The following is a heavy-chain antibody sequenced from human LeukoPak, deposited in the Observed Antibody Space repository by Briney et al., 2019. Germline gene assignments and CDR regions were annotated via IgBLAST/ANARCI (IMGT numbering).Heavy chain of an antibody. V-gene: IGHV3-23*01. Sequence: GGSLRLSCAASGFISSSYWMSWVRQAPGKGLEWVSAISGSGGSTYYADSVKGRFTISRDNSKNTLYLQMNSLRAEDTAVYYCAKSIATTREVSNWGQGTLVTVSS. D-gene: IGHD6-6*01. CDR2: ISGSGGST. CDR1: GFISSSYW. J-gene: IGHJ4*02. CDR3: AKSIATTREVSN.